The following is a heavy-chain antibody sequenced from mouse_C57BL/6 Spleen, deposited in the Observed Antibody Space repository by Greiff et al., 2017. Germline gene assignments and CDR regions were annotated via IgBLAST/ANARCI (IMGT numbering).Heavy chain of an antibody. CDR1: GFPFSDYY. CDR3: ARAGFWYFDV. Sequence: EVHLVESEGGLVQPGSSMKLSCTASGFPFSDYYMAWVRQVPEKGLEWVANINYDGSSTYYLDSLKSRFIISRDNAKSILYLQMSSLKSEDTATYYCARAGFWYFDVWGTGTTVTVSS. V-gene: IGHV5-16*01. CDR2: INYDGSST. J-gene: IGHJ1*03.